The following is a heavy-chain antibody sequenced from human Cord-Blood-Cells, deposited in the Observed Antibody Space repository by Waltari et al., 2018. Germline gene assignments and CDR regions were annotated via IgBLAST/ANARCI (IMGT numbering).Heavy chain of an antibody. J-gene: IGHJ4*02. CDR2: ISSSGSTI. Sequence: QVQLVESGGGLVKPGGSLRLSCDVSAFSFRDYSMSWIRQAPGKGLEWVSYISSSGSTIYYADSVKGRFTISRDNAKNSLYLQMNSLRAEDTAVYYCARVRVGFGEFDYWGQGTLVTVSS. V-gene: IGHV3-11*04. CDR3: ARVRVGFGEFDY. D-gene: IGHD3-10*01. CDR1: AFSFRDYS.